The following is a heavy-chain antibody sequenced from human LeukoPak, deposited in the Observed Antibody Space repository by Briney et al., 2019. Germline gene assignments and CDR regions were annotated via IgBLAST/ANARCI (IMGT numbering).Heavy chain of an antibody. V-gene: IGHV4-61*02. J-gene: IGHJ6*03. D-gene: IGHD6-19*01. CDR2: IYTSGST. CDR1: GGSISSGSYY. Sequence: SETLSLTCTVSGGSISSGSYYWSWIRQPAGKGLEWIGRIYTSGSTNYNPSLKSRVTISVDTSKSQFSLKLSSVTAADTAVYYCAREDLAIAVASSVYYYYYMDVWGKGTTVTISS. CDR3: AREDLAIAVASSVYYYYYMDV.